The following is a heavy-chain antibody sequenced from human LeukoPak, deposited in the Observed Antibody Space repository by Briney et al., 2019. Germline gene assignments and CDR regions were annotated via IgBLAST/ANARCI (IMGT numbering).Heavy chain of an antibody. Sequence: SETLSLTCAVYGGSFSGYYWSWIRQPPGKGLEWIGEINHSGSTNYNPSLKSRVTISVDTSKNQFSLKLSSVTAADTAVYYCASGTYYDILTGPGDAFDIWGQGTMVTVPS. CDR3: ASGTYYDILTGPGDAFDI. J-gene: IGHJ3*02. V-gene: IGHV4-34*01. D-gene: IGHD3-9*01. CDR1: GGSFSGYY. CDR2: INHSGST.